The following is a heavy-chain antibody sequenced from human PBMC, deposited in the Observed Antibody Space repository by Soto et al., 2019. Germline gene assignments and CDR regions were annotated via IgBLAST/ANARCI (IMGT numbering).Heavy chain of an antibody. V-gene: IGHV1-2*02. Sequence: ASVKVSCKASGYTFTGYYMHWVRQAPGQGLEWMGWINPNSGGTNYAQKFQGRVTMTRDTSISTASMALSRLRSDDTAVYYCARAGRLRDGYNGVDYGRDVWGQGTTGTVSS. CDR2: INPNSGGT. CDR1: GYTFTGYY. J-gene: IGHJ6*02. D-gene: IGHD5-12*01. CDR3: ARAGRLRDGYNGVDYGRDV.